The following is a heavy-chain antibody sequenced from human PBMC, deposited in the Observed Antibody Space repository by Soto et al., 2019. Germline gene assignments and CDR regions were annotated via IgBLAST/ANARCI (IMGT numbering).Heavy chain of an antibody. CDR3: ARGSSSFNWFDP. CDR2: ISYDGSNK. CDR1: GFTFSSYA. V-gene: IGHV3-30-3*01. Sequence: SLRLSCAASGFTFSSYAMHWVRQAPGKGLEWVAVISYDGSNKYYADSVKGRFTISRDNSKNTLYLQMNSLRAEDTAVYYCARGSSSFNWFDPWGQGTLVTVSS. J-gene: IGHJ5*02. D-gene: IGHD6-13*01.